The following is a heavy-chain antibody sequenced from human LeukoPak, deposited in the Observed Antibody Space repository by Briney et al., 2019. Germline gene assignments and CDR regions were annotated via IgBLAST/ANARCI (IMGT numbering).Heavy chain of an antibody. J-gene: IGHJ4*02. Sequence: ASVKVSCKASGYTFTSYGISWVRQAPGQGLEWMGWISAYNGNTNYAQKFQGRVTITTDESTSTAYMELSSLRSEDTAVYYCAREGGKSYGSSFDYWGQGTLVTVSS. V-gene: IGHV1-18*01. CDR2: ISAYNGNT. CDR3: AREGGKSYGSSFDY. CDR1: GYTFTSYG. D-gene: IGHD5-18*01.